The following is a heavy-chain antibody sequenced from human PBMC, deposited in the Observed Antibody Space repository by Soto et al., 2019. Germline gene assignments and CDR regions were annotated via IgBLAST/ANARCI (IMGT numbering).Heavy chain of an antibody. D-gene: IGHD3-3*01. Sequence: SETLSLTCTVSGGSVSSGSYYWSWIRQPPGKGLEWIGYIYYSGSTNYNPSLKSRVTISVDTSKNQFSLKLSSVTAADTAVYYCASYTIFGVVIIGFDYWGQGTQVTVSS. J-gene: IGHJ4*02. CDR2: IYYSGST. V-gene: IGHV4-61*01. CDR3: ASYTIFGVVIIGFDY. CDR1: GGSVSSGSYY.